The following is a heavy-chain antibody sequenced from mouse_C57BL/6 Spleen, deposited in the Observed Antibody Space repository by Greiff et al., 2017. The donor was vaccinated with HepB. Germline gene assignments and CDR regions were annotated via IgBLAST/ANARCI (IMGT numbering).Heavy chain of an antibody. CDR1: GYAFSSSW. D-gene: IGHD1-1*01. J-gene: IGHJ3*01. CDR2: IYPGDGDI. V-gene: IGHV1-82*01. CDR3: ASPNYYGSSYPFAY. Sequence: VQLQQSGPELVKPGASVKISCKASGYAFSSSWMNWVKQRPGKGLEWIGRIYPGDGDINYNGKFKGKATLTADKSSSTAYMQLSSLTSEDSAVYFCASPNYYGSSYPFAYWGQGTLVTVSA.